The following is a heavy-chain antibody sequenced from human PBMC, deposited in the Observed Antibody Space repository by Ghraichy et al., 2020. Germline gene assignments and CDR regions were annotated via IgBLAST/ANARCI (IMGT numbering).Heavy chain of an antibody. CDR2: IDPSDSYT. Sequence: GESLNISCKGSGYSFTSYWISWVRQMPGKGLEWMGRIDPSDSYTNYSPSFQGHVTISADKSISTAYLQWSSLKASDTAMYYCARQGYSSSSWYPPDYWGQGTLVTVSS. D-gene: IGHD6-13*01. CDR3: ARQGYSSSSWYPPDY. V-gene: IGHV5-10-1*01. CDR1: GYSFTSYW. J-gene: IGHJ4*02.